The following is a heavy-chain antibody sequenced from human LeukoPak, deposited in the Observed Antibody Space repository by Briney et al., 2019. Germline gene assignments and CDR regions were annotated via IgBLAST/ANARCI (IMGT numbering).Heavy chain of an antibody. CDR1: GFTFSSYW. CDR3: ARDGSGYDRGYYYDSSASWGPTFNFDY. CDR2: IKQDGSEK. J-gene: IGHJ4*02. V-gene: IGHV3-7*01. D-gene: IGHD3-22*01. Sequence: GGSLRLSCAASGFTFSSYWMSWVRQAPGKGLEWVANIKQDGSEKYYVDSVKGRFTISRDNAKNSLYLQMNSLRAEDTAVYYCARDGSGYDRGYYYDSSASWGPTFNFDYWGQGTLVTVSS.